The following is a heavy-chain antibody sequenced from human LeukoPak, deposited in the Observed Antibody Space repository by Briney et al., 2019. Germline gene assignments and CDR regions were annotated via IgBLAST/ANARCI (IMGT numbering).Heavy chain of an antibody. CDR1: GFTFSSYG. D-gene: IGHD3-22*01. Sequence: PGRSLRLSCAASGFTFSSYGMHWVRQAPGKGLEWVAFIRYDGTNKYYGDSVKGRFTVSRDNSKNTLNLQMNSLRAEDTALYYCARDLSSSGYFSSPDYWGQGTLVTVSS. CDR3: ARDLSSSGYFSSPDY. J-gene: IGHJ4*02. V-gene: IGHV3-30*02. CDR2: IRYDGTNK.